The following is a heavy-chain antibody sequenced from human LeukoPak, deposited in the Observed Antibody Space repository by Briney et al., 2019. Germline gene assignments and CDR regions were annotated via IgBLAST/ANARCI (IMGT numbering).Heavy chain of an antibody. D-gene: IGHD6-13*01. V-gene: IGHV1-46*01. CDR2: INPSGGST. CDR3: ARDLRIAAAGTARWWFDP. J-gene: IGHJ5*02. Sequence: ASVKVSCKASGYTFTSYYMHWVRQAPGQGLEWMGIINPSGGSTSYAQKFQGRVTMTRDTSTSTVYMELSSLRSDDTAVYYCARDLRIAAAGTARWWFDPWGQGTLVTVSS. CDR1: GYTFTSYY.